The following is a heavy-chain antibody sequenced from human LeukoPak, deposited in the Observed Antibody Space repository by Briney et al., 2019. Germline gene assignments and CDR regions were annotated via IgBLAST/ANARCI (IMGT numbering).Heavy chain of an antibody. CDR2: ISAYSGKT. V-gene: IGHV1-18*01. J-gene: IGHJ5*02. CDR3: AADILWFGELSGWFDP. Sequence: ASVKVSCKASGYTFTNYGINWVRQPPGQGLEWMGWISAYSGKTNYAQKLQGRVTMTTDTSTSTAYMELRSLRSDDTAVYYCAADILWFGELSGWFDPWGQGTLVTVSS. CDR1: GYTFTNYG. D-gene: IGHD3-10*01.